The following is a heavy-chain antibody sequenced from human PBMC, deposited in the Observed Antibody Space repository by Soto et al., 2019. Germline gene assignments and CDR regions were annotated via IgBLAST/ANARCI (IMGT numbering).Heavy chain of an antibody. CDR3: ARDSNHDYSTLLPNWFDP. V-gene: IGHV3-30-3*01. CDR2: ISYDGSNK. J-gene: IGHJ5*02. Sequence: GGSLRLSCAASGFTFSSYAMHWVRQAPGKGLEWVAVISYDGSNKYYADSVKGRFTISRDNSKNTLYLQMNSLRAEDTAVYYCARDSNHDYSTLLPNWFDPWGQGTLVTVPS. D-gene: IGHD4-4*01. CDR1: GFTFSSYA.